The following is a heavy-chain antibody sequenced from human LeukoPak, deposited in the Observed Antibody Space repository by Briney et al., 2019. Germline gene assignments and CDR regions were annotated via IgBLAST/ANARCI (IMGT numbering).Heavy chain of an antibody. CDR1: GFTFSSYG. V-gene: IGHV3-33*01. J-gene: IGHJ4*02. CDR3: ARENLELRGGFDY. CDR2: IGYDGTNE. D-gene: IGHD1-7*01. Sequence: QPGSSLRLSCAASGFTFSSYGMHWVRQAPGKGLEWVALIGYDGTNEYYADSVKGRFTISRDNSKNTLYLQMKSLRAEDTAVYYCARENLELRGGFDYWGQGTLVTVSS.